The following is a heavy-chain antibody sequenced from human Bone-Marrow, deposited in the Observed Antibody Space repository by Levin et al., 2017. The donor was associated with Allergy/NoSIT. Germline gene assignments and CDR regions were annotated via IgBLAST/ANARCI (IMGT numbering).Heavy chain of an antibody. CDR3: ARGIIGDVRVAHKEAFDI. CDR2: ISSSGTDM. V-gene: IGHV3-21*01. D-gene: IGHD2/OR15-2a*01. J-gene: IGHJ3*02. CDR1: GFTFSAFG. Sequence: GGSLRLSCAASGFTFSAFGMHWVRQAPGKGLEWVSSISSSGTDMYNADSVKGRFTISRDNAKNSLNLQMSSLRAEDTAVYYCARGIIGDVRVAHKEAFDIWGQGTMVTVSS.